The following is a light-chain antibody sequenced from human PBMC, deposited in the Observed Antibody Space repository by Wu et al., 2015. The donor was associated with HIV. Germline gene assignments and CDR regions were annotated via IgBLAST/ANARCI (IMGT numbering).Light chain of an antibody. CDR3: QQYGTSPRT. Sequence: ENVLTQSPGTLSLSPGERATLSCRASQSVSSSYLAWYQQKPGQAPRLLIYGASSRATGIPDRFSGSGSGTDFTLTISRLEPEDFAVYYCQQYGTSPRTFGQGTKGG. CDR1: QSVSSSY. V-gene: IGKV3-20*01. J-gene: IGKJ1*01. CDR2: GAS.